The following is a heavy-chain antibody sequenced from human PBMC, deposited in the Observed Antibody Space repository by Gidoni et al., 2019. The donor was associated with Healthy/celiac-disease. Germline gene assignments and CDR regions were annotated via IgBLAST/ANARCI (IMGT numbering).Heavy chain of an antibody. V-gene: IGHV3-33*01. D-gene: IGHD6-13*01. CDR2: IWYDGSNK. J-gene: IGHJ6*02. CDR1: GFTFSSYG. Sequence: QVQLVESGGGVVQPGRSLRLACAASGFTFSSYGMHWVRQAPDKGLEWVAVIWYDGSNKYYADSVKGRFTISRDNSKNTLYLQMNSLRAEDTAVYYCAREFLEQQLVYGMDVWGQGTTVTVSS. CDR3: AREFLEQQLVYGMDV.